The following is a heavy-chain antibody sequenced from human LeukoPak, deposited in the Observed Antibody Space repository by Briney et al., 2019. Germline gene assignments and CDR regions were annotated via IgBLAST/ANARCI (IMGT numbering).Heavy chain of an antibody. CDR2: IIPIFGTA. Sequence: VASVKVSCKASGGTFSSYAISWVRQAPGQGLEWMGGIIPIFGTANYAQKFQGRVTITAVESTSTAYMELSSLRSEDTAVYYCAREQSFEHPADCWGQGTLVTVSS. CDR3: AREQSFEHPADC. CDR1: GGTFSSYA. V-gene: IGHV1-69*13. J-gene: IGHJ4*02. D-gene: IGHD1/OR15-1a*01.